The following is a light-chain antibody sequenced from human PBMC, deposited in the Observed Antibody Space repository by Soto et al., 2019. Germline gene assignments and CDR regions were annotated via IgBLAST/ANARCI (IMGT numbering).Light chain of an antibody. CDR2: DAS. J-gene: IGKJ2*01. CDR3: QQRSNWPPYT. CDR1: QSFSSY. Sequence: EIVLTQSPATLSLYPGERATLSCRASQSFSSYLAWYQQKPGQAARLLLYDASNRATGIPARFSGSGSGTDFTRTSSSLEPEDFAVYYCQQRSNWPPYTFGQGTKLEIK. V-gene: IGKV3-11*01.